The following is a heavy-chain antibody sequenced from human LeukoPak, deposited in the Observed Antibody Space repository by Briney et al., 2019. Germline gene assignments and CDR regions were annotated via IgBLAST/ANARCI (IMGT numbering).Heavy chain of an antibody. CDR1: GFTFSSYA. CDR3: ARSQSQFVVVVAAITPEY. CDR2: IGGSGGGT. Sequence: SGGSLRLSCAASGFTFSSYAMGWVRQAPGKGLEWVSSIGGSGGGTYYADSVKGRFTISRDNSKNTLYLQMNSLRAEDTALYYCARSQSQFVVVVAAITPEYWGQGTLVTVSS. J-gene: IGHJ4*02. D-gene: IGHD2-15*01. V-gene: IGHV3-23*01.